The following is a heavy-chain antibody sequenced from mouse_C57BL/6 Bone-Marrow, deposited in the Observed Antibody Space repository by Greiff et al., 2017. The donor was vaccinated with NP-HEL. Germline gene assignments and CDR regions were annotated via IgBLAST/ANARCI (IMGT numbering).Heavy chain of an antibody. J-gene: IGHJ2*01. CDR3: ARRRWLLLFDY. CDR2: LDPSDSYT. V-gene: IGHV1-69*01. D-gene: IGHD2-3*01. CDR1: GYTFTSYW. Sequence: QVQLQQPGAELVMPGASVKLSCKASGYTFTSYWMHWVKQRPGQGLEWIGELDPSDSYTNYNQKFKGKSTLTVDKSSSTAYMQLSSLTSEDSAVYYCARRRWLLLFDYWGQGTTLTVSS.